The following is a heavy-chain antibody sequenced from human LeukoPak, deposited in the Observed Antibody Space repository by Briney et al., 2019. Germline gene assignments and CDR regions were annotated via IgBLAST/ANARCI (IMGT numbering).Heavy chain of an antibody. V-gene: IGHV4-34*01. CDR2: INHSGST. J-gene: IGHJ4*02. CDR3: ARGTRRAARDY. D-gene: IGHD5-18*01. Sequence: SETLSLTCAVYGGSFSGYYWSWIRQPPGKGLEWIGEINHSGSTNYNPSLKSRVTISVDTSKNQFSLKLSSVTAADTAVYYCARGTRRAARDYWGQGTLATVSS. CDR1: GGSFSGYY.